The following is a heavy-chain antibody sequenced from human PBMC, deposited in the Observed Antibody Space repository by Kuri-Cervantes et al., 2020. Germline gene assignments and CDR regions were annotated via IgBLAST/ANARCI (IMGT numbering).Heavy chain of an antibody. D-gene: IGHD5-18*01. J-gene: IGHJ4*02. CDR3: ARGYSYPSSGFDC. CDR2: ISGSGGST. Sequence: GGSLRLSCAASGFTFSSYAMSWVRQAPGKGLEWVSAISGSGGSTYYADSVKGRFTISRDNAKSSVYLQVNSPRADDTAVYYCARGYSYPSSGFDCWGQGTLVTVSS. CDR1: GFTFSSYA. V-gene: IGHV3-23*01.